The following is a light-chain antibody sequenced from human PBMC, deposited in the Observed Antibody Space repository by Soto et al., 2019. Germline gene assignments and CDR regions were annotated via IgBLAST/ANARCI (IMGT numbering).Light chain of an antibody. CDR1: SSNIGSNY. J-gene: IGLJ2*01. CDR2: RHD. V-gene: IGLV1-47*01. Sequence: QLVLTQPPSASGTPGQRVTISCSGSSSNIGSNYVYWYQQLPGTAPKLLIYRHDQRPSGVPDRFSGSRSGTSASLAISGLRSEDEAEYYCAAWDDSLSGEVFGGGTKLTVL. CDR3: AAWDDSLSGEV.